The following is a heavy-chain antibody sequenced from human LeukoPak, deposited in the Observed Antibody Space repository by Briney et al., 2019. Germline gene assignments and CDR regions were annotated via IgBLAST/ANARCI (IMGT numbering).Heavy chain of an antibody. CDR1: GGSISSSSYY. Sequence: SETLSLTCTVYGGSISSSSYYWGWIRQPPGKGLEWIGSIYYSGSTYYNPSLKSRVTISVDTSKNQFSLKLSSVTAADTAVYYCARDGEIVVVPAAIMRRNWFDPWGQGTLVTVSS. CDR3: ARDGEIVVVPAAIMRRNWFDP. D-gene: IGHD2-2*02. CDR2: IYYSGST. V-gene: IGHV4-39*07. J-gene: IGHJ5*02.